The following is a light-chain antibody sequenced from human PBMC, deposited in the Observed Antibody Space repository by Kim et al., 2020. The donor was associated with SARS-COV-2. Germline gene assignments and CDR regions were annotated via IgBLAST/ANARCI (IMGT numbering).Light chain of an antibody. Sequence: DIQMTQPPSTLSASVGDRVTITCRASQSISAWLAWYHQKPGKAPKLLIYKASSLESGVPSRFSGSGSGTEFTFTISSLQPDDFATYYCQQYKSYPWTFGQGTKVDIK. CDR3: QQYKSYPWT. J-gene: IGKJ1*01. CDR1: QSISAW. CDR2: KAS. V-gene: IGKV1-5*03.